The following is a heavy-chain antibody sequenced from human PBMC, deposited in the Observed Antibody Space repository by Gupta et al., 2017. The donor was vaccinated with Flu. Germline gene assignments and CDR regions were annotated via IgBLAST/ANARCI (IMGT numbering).Heavy chain of an antibody. Sequence: SWIRQSPGKGLEWIGYIYYSGSTNYTPSLKRRVTMSLDTSKNQFSLKMSSVTAAGTAVYYCARGSGGSTFDYWGQGSLVTVSP. D-gene: IGHD3-10*01. J-gene: IGHJ4*02. CDR3: ARGSGGSTFDY. CDR2: IYYSGST. V-gene: IGHV4-59*01.